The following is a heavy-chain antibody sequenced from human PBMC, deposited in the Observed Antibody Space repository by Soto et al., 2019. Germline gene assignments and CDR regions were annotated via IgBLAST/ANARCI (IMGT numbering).Heavy chain of an antibody. V-gene: IGHV4-39*07. D-gene: IGHD4-17*01. J-gene: IGHJ6*02. CDR3: ARYGYYYYYGMDV. CDR1: GGSISSSSYY. CDR2: IYHSGST. Sequence: QLQLQESGPGLVKPSETLSLTCTVSGGSISSSSYYWGWIRQPPGKGLEWIGYIYHSGSTYYNPSLKSRVTISVDRSKNQFSLKLSSVTAADTAVYYCARYGYYYYYGMDVWGQGTTVTVSS.